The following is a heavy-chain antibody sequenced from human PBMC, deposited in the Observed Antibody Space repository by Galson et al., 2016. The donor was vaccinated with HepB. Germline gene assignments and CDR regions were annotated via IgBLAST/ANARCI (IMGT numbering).Heavy chain of an antibody. CDR1: GFTFSSYV. V-gene: IGHV3-64D*06. J-gene: IGHJ6*02. CDR2: ISSNGGTT. D-gene: IGHD1-1*01. Sequence: SLRLSCAASGFTFSSYVMYWVRQAPGKGLDYVSAISSNGGTTYYADSVKGRFTISRDNSKNTLYLQMSSLRAEDTAVYYCVKMYTKYAYYYYGMDVCGQGTTVTVSS. CDR3: VKMYTKYAYYYYGMDV.